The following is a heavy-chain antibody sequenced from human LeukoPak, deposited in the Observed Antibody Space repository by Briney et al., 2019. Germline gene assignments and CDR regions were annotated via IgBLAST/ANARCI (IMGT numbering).Heavy chain of an antibody. CDR3: ARAGYYYYMDV. CDR1: GYTFTSSG. V-gene: IGHV1-18*01. Sequence: ASVKVSCKASGYTFTSSGISWVQQAPGQGLEWMGWITAYNDNPDYAQELQGRVTMTTDTSTSTAYMELRSLRSDDTAVYYCARAGYYYYMDVWGKGTTVTVSS. J-gene: IGHJ6*03. CDR2: ITAYNDNP.